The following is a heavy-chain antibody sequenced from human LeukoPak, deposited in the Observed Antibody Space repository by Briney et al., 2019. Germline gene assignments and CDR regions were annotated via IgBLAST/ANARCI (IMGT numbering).Heavy chain of an antibody. CDR2: ISYDGGEK. CDR1: GFTFSGYG. J-gene: IGHJ4*02. Sequence: QPGRSLRLSCAASGFTFSGYGMHWVRQAPGKGLEWVAVISYDGGEKYYADSVKGRFTISRDNSKNTLYLQMNSLRGEDTAVYYCAKTERSGSYDYWGQGTLVTVSS. V-gene: IGHV3-30*18. CDR3: AKTERSGSYDY. D-gene: IGHD1-26*01.